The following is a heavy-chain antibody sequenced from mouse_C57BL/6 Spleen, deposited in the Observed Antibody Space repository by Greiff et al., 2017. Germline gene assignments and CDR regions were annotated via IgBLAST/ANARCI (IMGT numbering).Heavy chain of an antibody. J-gene: IGHJ2*01. CDR1: GFTFSSYA. CDR2: ISSGGDYI. D-gene: IGHD2-1*01. V-gene: IGHV5-9-1*02. CDR3: TRDRGYYGNSYFDY. Sequence: EVKLVESGEGLVKPGGSLKLSCAASGFTFSSYAMSWVRQTPEKRLEWVAYISSGGDYIYYADTVKGRFTISRDNARNTLYLQMSSLKSEDTAMYYCTRDRGYYGNSYFDYWGQGTTLTVSS.